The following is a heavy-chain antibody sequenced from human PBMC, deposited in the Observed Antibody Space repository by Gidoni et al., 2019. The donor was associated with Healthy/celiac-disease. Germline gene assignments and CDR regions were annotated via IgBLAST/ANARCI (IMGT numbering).Heavy chain of an antibody. V-gene: IGHV4-34*01. Sequence: QVQLQQWGAGLLKPSETLSLTCAVYGGSFSGYYWSWIRQPPGKGLEWIGEINHSGSTNYNPSLKSRVTISVDTSKNQFSLKLSSVTAADTAVYYCARGGRYSYGFGIDYWGQGTLVTVSS. CDR1: GGSFSGYY. J-gene: IGHJ4*02. CDR2: INHSGST. CDR3: ARGGRYSYGFGIDY. D-gene: IGHD5-18*01.